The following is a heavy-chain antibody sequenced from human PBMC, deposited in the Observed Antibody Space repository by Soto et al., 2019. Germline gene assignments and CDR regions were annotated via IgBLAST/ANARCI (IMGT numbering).Heavy chain of an antibody. V-gene: IGHV4-31*03. J-gene: IGHJ3*02. CDR2: IYHSGRT. CDR3: ARRSDGYNLDLAFEI. CDR1: GGSITSGAFH. Sequence: QVQLQESGPGLVKPSQTLSLTCTVSGGSITSGAFHWSWIRQHPGKGLEWIGYIYHSGRTYYNPSIKSRVLISIDTSQNQFSLKLNSVTAADTAVYFCARRSDGYNLDLAFEIWGHGTMVTVSS. D-gene: IGHD5-12*01.